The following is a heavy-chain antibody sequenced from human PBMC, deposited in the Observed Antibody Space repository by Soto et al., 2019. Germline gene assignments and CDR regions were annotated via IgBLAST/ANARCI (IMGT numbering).Heavy chain of an antibody. J-gene: IGHJ4*02. CDR3: ARDLTIPSAGYFDY. V-gene: IGHV3-33*01. CDR2: IWYDGSNN. Sequence: QVQLVESGGGVVQPGRSLRLSCAASGFTFSNYGMHWVRQAPGKGLEWVAVIWYDGSNNYQADSVKGRFTISRDNSKNTLYLQMNSLRAEDTAVYYCARDLTIPSAGYFDYWGQGTLVTVSS. CDR1: GFTFSNYG. D-gene: IGHD3-9*01.